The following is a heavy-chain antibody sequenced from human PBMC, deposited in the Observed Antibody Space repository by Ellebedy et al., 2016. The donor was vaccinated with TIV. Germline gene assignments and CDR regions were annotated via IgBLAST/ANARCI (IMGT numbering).Heavy chain of an antibody. CDR2: IYYTGTT. D-gene: IGHD3-10*01. CDR1: GGSISRSY. J-gene: IGHJ4*02. Sequence: PSETLSPTCIVSGGSISRSYWSWIRQLPGRGLEWIGNIYYTGTTNYNPSLQSRVTISLDTSKNQFSLRLTSVTAADTAVYSSARIGGVSFGERPIDYWGQGTLVTVSS. CDR3: ARIGGVSFGERPIDY. V-gene: IGHV4-59*01.